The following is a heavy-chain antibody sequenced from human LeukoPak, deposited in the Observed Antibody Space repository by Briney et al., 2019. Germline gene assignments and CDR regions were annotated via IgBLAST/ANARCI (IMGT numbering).Heavy chain of an antibody. J-gene: IGHJ3*02. Sequence: SETLSLTCAVYGGSFSGYYWSWIRQPPGKGLEWIGEINHSGSTNYNPSLKSRVTISVDTSKNQFSLKLSSVTAADTAVYYCARAAWTLNAFDIWGQGTMVTVSS. CDR2: INHSGST. CDR1: GGSFSGYY. D-gene: IGHD3/OR15-3a*01. CDR3: ARAAWTLNAFDI. V-gene: IGHV4-34*01.